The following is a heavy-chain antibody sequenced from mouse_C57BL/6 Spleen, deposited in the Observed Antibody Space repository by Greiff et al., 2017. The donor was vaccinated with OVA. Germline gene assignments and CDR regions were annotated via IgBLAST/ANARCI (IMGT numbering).Heavy chain of an antibody. CDR2: INPSNGGT. Sequence: QVQLQQPGTELVKPGASVKLSCKASGYTFTSYWMHWVKQRPGQGLEWIGNINPSNGGTNYNEKFKSKATLTVDKSSSTAYMQRSSLTSEDSAVYYCARGGYYALYAMDYWGQGTSVTVSS. J-gene: IGHJ4*01. CDR1: GYTFTSYW. D-gene: IGHD2-3*01. V-gene: IGHV1-53*01. CDR3: ARGGYYALYAMDY.